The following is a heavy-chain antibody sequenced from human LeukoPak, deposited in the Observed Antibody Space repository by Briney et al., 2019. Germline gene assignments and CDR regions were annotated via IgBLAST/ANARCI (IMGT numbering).Heavy chain of an antibody. Sequence: GXXRLSCAASGFTFSTYWMHWVRQAPGKGLEWVSRINSDGTTTNYADSVKGRFTISRDKDKKTLYLQMNTLRVEDTAVYYCARAGWYRWDYWGQGTLVTVSS. J-gene: IGHJ4*02. CDR1: GFTFSTYW. CDR3: ARAGWYRWDY. V-gene: IGHV3-74*01. D-gene: IGHD6-19*01. CDR2: INSDGTTT.